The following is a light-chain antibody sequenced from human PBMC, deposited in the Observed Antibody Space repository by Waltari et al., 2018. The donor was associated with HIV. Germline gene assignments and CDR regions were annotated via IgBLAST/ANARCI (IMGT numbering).Light chain of an antibody. CDR3: QPLNNYPRT. Sequence: DIQLTQSPSFLSASVGDRVIITCRASQVISSFFAWYQQKPRPAPKLLIYAASTLQSRVPSRFSGSGSGTEFTLTISSLQPEDFATYYCQPLNNYPRTFGQGTTLEL. V-gene: IGKV1-9*01. J-gene: IGKJ2*01. CDR2: AAS. CDR1: QVISSF.